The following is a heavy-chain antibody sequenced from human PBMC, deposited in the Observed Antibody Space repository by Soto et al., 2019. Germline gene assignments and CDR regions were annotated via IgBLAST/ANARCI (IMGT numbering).Heavy chain of an antibody. V-gene: IGHV4-30-4*01. Sequence: QVQLQESGPGLVKPSQTLSLTCTVSGGSISSGDYYWNWIRQPPGKGLEWFGFIYNIGNTYCNPSRMLRLTISVDPSKIHFSLKLTSATAEDTAVYYCARNDYDYVWESPGGDAFDIWGQGTLITVSP. CDR3: ARNDYDYVWESPGGDAFDI. D-gene: IGHD3-16*01. CDR2: IYNIGNT. CDR1: GGSISSGDYY. J-gene: IGHJ3*02.